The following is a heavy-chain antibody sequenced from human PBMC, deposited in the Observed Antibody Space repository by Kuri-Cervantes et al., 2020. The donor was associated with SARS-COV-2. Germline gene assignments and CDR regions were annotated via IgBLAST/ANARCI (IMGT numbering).Heavy chain of an antibody. CDR2: VQTSGST. J-gene: IGHJ6*02. CDR3: ARGTRFLEWLLFTYYYGMDV. D-gene: IGHD3-3*01. Sequence: SETLSLTCTLSGGSISRGSYYWSWIRQPAGKGLEWMGRVQTSGSTNYNPSLESRLTISIDTSKNQFSLKLSSVTAADTAVYYCARGTRFLEWLLFTYYYGMDVWGQGTTVTVSS. CDR1: GGSISRGSYY. V-gene: IGHV4-61*02.